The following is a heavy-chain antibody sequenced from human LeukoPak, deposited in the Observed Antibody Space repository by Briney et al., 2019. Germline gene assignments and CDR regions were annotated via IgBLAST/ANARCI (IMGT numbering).Heavy chain of an antibody. CDR2: IIAVFGTA. J-gene: IGHJ3*02. CDR3: ARDRVVGLGIDNAFDI. D-gene: IGHD2-15*01. CDR1: GGTLITYG. Sequence: SVKVSCMDSGGTLITYGISWVRQAPGKGGEWMGGIIAVFGTANYAQKFQGRVTITADESTSTAYMELSSLRSEDTAVFYCARDRVVGLGIDNAFDIWGHGTMVTVSS. V-gene: IGHV1-69*13.